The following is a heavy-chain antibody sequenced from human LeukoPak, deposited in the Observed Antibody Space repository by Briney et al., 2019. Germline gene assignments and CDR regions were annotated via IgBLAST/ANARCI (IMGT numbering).Heavy chain of an antibody. J-gene: IGHJ6*03. V-gene: IGHV3-30*04. Sequence: PGGSLRLSCAASGFTFSSFGMHWVRQAPGKGLEWVAVISYDGSNKKYADSVKGRFTISRDNSKNTLYLEMNSLRAEDTAVYYCAREDYYYYYYMDVWGKGTTVTVSS. CDR3: AREDYYYYYYMDV. CDR1: GFTFSSFG. CDR2: ISYDGSNK.